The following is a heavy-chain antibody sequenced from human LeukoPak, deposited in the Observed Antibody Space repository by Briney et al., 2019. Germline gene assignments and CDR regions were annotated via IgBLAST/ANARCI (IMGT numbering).Heavy chain of an antibody. D-gene: IGHD3-10*01. J-gene: IGHJ6*02. V-gene: IGHV3-30*18. CDR1: GVTSNRCS. Sequence: PGRTLRLSCAATGVTSNRCSMHWVREAPGKGQERVAVITNAGSRQYYTDSVKGRFTVSRDNSKNTLSLQMNSLRAEDTAVYYCVKSSGTNDYGMDAWGQGTTVTVPS. CDR2: ITNAGSRQ. CDR3: VKSSGTNDYGMDA.